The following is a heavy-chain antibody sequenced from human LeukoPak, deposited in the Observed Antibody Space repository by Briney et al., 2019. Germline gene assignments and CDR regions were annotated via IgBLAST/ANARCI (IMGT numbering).Heavy chain of an antibody. CDR3: ARGGSPPEALGDAFDI. Sequence: PGGSLRLSCAASGFSLTNYWMSWVRQAPGKGLVRVSRINSDGSSTTNADSVKGRFTISRDNAKNTLYLQMNSLRVEDTAVYFCARGGSPPEALGDAFDIWGQGTMVTVSS. V-gene: IGHV3-74*01. J-gene: IGHJ3*02. D-gene: IGHD1-26*01. CDR1: GFSLTNYW. CDR2: INSDGSST.